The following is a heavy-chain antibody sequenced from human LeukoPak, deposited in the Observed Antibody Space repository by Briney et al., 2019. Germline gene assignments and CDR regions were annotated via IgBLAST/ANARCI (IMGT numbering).Heavy chain of an antibody. CDR1: GGSISSYY. Sequence: SETLSLTCTVSGGSISSYYWSWIRQPPGKGLEWIGYIYYSGSTNYNPSLKSRVTISVDTSKDQFSLKLSSVTVADTAVYYCAESHDCGGDCYIANWGQGTLVTVSS. V-gene: IGHV4-59*01. CDR3: AESHDCGGDCYIAN. CDR2: IYYSGST. J-gene: IGHJ4*02. D-gene: IGHD2-21*02.